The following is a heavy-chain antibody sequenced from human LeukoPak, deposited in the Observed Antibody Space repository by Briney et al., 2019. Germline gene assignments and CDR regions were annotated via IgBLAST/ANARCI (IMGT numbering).Heavy chain of an antibody. D-gene: IGHD3-10*01. J-gene: IGHJ4*02. CDR1: GFTFDDYA. CDR2: ISWNSGSI. CDR3: AKGIGTGFGELVFDY. Sequence: GGSLRLSCAASGFTFDDYAMHWVRQAPGKGLEWVSGISWNSGSIGYADSVKGRFTISRDNAKNSLYLQMNSLRAEDTALYYCAKGIGTGFGELVFDYWGQGTLVTVSS. V-gene: IGHV3-9*01.